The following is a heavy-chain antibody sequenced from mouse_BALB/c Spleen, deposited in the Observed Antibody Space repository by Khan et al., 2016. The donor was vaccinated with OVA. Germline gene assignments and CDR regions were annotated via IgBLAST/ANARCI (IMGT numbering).Heavy chain of an antibody. D-gene: IGHD2-1*01. CDR1: GFTFSSFT. Sequence: EVALVESGGGLVKPGGSLKLSCAASGFTFSSFTMSWVRQTPEKRLEWVATISSGGDNTYYPDSVKGRFTISRDNAKNNLYLQMSSLRSEDTALYYCARSNYGTLAYWGQGTLVTVSA. CDR2: ISSGGDNT. V-gene: IGHV5-9*03. J-gene: IGHJ3*01. CDR3: ARSNYGTLAY.